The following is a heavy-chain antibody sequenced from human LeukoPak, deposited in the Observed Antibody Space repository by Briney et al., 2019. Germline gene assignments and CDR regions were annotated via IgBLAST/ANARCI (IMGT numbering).Heavy chain of an antibody. J-gene: IGHJ4*02. CDR1: GFTFSSYS. CDR3: ARVLGPGVVDY. Sequence: GGSLRLSCAASGFTFSSYSMNWVRQAPGKGLEWVSSISSSSYIYYADSVKGRFTISRDNAKNSLYLRMNSLRAEDTAVYYCARVLGPGVVDYWGQGTLVTVSS. CDR2: ISSSSYI. D-gene: IGHD3-10*01. V-gene: IGHV3-21*01.